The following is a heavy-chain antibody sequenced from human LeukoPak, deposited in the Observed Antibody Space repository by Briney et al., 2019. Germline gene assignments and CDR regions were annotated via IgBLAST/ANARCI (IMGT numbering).Heavy chain of an antibody. J-gene: IGHJ5*02. Sequence: PSQTLSLTCTVSGGSISSGGYYWSWIRQHPGKGLEWIGYIYYSGSTYYNPSLKSRVTISVDTSKNQFSLKLSSVTAADTAVHYCARDNFKGQIVLDPWGQGTLVTVSS. CDR2: IYYSGST. D-gene: IGHD1-20*01. CDR3: ARDNFKGQIVLDP. V-gene: IGHV4-31*03. CDR1: GGSISSGGYY.